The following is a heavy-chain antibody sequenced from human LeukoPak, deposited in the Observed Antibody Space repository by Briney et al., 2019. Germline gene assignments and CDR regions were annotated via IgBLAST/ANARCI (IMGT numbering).Heavy chain of an antibody. J-gene: IGHJ4*02. D-gene: IGHD2-2*01. CDR1: GFTFGNYA. V-gene: IGHV3-49*04. Sequence: GGSLRLSCSTSGFTFGNYAMRWVRQAPGKGLEWVGFIQAKAYGRATKYAASVNGRFSISRDDSQSIANRQMNDLKTEDTAVYYCTRAPHPRCSSSGCYLDYWGQGTLVTVSS. CDR3: TRAPHPRCSSSGCYLDY. CDR2: IQAKAYGRAT.